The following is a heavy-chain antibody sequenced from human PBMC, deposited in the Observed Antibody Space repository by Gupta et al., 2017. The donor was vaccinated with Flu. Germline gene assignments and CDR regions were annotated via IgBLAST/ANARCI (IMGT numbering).Heavy chain of an antibody. D-gene: IGHD3-22*01. V-gene: IGHV3-48*03. Sequence: ELQLVESGGGLVQPGGSLRLSCAASEPTFSSFEMNWVRQAPGKGLEWISYISSSSDTIYYADSVKGRFTISRDNAQNSLYLQMNSLRADDTAVYYCARDHPSSGYFQSGVRGDAFDVWGQGTVVTVSS. J-gene: IGHJ3*01. CDR3: ARDHPSSGYFQSGVRGDAFDV. CDR2: ISSSSDTI. CDR1: EPTFSSFE.